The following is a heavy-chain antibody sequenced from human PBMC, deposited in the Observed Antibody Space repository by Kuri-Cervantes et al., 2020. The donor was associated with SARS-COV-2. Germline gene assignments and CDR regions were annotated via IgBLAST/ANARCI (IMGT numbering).Heavy chain of an antibody. Sequence: SETLSLTCTVSGGSISSSSYYWGWIRQPPGKGLEWIGSIYYSGSTYYNPSLKSRVTISVDTSKNQFSLKLSSVTAADTAVYYCARRPGTYYYDSSGYPHWYFDLWGRGTLVTVSS. V-gene: IGHV4-39*01. J-gene: IGHJ2*01. D-gene: IGHD3-22*01. CDR3: ARRPGTYYYDSSGYPHWYFDL. CDR2: IYYSGST. CDR1: GGSISSSSYY.